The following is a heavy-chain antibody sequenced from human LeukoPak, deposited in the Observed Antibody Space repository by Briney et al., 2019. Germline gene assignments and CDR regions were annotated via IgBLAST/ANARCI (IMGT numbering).Heavy chain of an antibody. J-gene: IGHJ4*02. Sequence: KASETLSLTCTVSLDSTTSNFWSWVRQPPGKGLEWIGEIHRSGSPNYNPSLKSRVTISIDRSRNQIVLELSSVTAADTAVYYCAREILGGFNPGAYWGQGTLVTVSS. CDR2: IHRSGSP. CDR3: AREILGGFNPGAY. D-gene: IGHD1-14*01. CDR1: LDSTTSNF. V-gene: IGHV4-4*02.